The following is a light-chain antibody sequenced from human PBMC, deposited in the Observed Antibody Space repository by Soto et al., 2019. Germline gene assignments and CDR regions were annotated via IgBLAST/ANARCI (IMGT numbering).Light chain of an antibody. V-gene: IGLV2-8*01. CDR2: EVS. Sequence: QSALTQPPSASGSPGQPVPISCTGTRSAVGAYKYVSWYQQYPGKAPKLMIYEVSKRPSGVPDRFSGSKSGNTASLTVSGLQAEDEADYYCTSYVGSDIWVFGGGTKLTVL. J-gene: IGLJ3*02. CDR1: RSAVGAYKY. CDR3: TSYVGSDIWV.